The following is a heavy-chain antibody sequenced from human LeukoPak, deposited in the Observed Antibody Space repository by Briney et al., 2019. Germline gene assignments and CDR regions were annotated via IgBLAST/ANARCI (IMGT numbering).Heavy chain of an antibody. D-gene: IGHD2-21*01. V-gene: IGHV3-20*04. Sequence: RSGGSLRLSCAASGFTFDDYAMSWVRQAPGKGLEWVSGINWNGGSTGYVDSVKGRFAISRDNAKNSLYLQMNSLRGGDTALYYCARDAHFGGVFDTWGQGTMVTVSS. CDR2: INWNGGST. CDR1: GFTFDDYA. CDR3: ARDAHFGGVFDT. J-gene: IGHJ3*02.